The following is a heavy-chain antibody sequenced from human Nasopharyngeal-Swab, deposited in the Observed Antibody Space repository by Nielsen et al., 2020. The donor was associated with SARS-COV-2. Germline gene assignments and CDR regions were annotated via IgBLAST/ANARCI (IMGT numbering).Heavy chain of an antibody. CDR2: IYPGDSDT. CDR1: GFDYGNYW. Sequence: GESLKISCKASGFDYGNYWIGWVRQMPGKGLELMGIIYPGDSDTRHSPSFEGQVTFSADKSIDTAYLHLRSLKASDTAIDYGARHDYDILTGYSYWGQGTPVTVSS. CDR3: ARHDYDILTGYSY. V-gene: IGHV5-51*01. D-gene: IGHD3-9*01. J-gene: IGHJ4*01.